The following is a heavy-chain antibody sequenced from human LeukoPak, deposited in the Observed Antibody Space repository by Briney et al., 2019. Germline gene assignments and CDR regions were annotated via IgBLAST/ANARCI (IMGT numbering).Heavy chain of an antibody. J-gene: IGHJ4*02. CDR2: MNANNGNT. CDR1: GYTFTNYD. D-gene: IGHD5-12*01. V-gene: IGHV1-8*01. CDR3: ARNLARTGDFDY. Sequence: ASVKVSCKASGYTFTNYDINWVRQATGQGLEWLGWMNANNGNTGYAQKFQGRVTMTRDTSVSTAYMELGSLRSEDTAVYYCARNLARTGDFDYWGQGTLVAVSS.